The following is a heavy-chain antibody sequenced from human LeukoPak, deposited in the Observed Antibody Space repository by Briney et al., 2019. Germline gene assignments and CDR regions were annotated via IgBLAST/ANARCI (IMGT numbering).Heavy chain of an antibody. CDR2: IYISGST. CDR1: GGSISNY. Sequence: PSETLSLTCTVSGGSISNYWSWIRQPAGKGLEWIGRIYISGSTNYNPSLKSRVTMSVDTSKNQFSLKLSSVTAADTAVYYCARENYYDSSGYYPDAFDIWGQGTMVTVSS. D-gene: IGHD3-22*01. CDR3: ARENYYDSSGYYPDAFDI. J-gene: IGHJ3*02. V-gene: IGHV4-4*07.